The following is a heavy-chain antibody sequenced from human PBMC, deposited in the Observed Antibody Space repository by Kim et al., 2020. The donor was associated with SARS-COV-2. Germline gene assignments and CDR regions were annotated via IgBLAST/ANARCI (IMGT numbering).Heavy chain of an antibody. CDR2: IYYSGST. V-gene: IGHV4-59*08. D-gene: IGHD6-19*01. CDR1: GGSISSYY. J-gene: IGHJ5*02. CDR3: ARLRLYSSCWSGSSDWFDP. Sequence: SETLSLTCTVSGGSISSYYWSWIRQPPAKGLEWIGYIYYSGSTNYNASLKSRVTISVDTSKNQFSLKLSSVTAADTAVYYCARLRLYSSCWSGSSDWFDP.